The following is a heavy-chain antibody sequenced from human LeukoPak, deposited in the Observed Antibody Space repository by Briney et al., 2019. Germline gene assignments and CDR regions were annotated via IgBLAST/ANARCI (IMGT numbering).Heavy chain of an antibody. J-gene: IGHJ4*02. CDR2: ISWNGGST. Sequence: GGSLRLSCAASGFTFDDFGMSWVRHTPGKGLEWVSGISWNGGSTGYADSVKGRFTISRDNGKNSLYLQMNSLRAEDTAVYYCAKISSTWSKYDYWGQGTLVTVSS. CDR1: GFTFDDFG. CDR3: AKISSTWSKYDY. D-gene: IGHD6-13*01. V-gene: IGHV3-20*04.